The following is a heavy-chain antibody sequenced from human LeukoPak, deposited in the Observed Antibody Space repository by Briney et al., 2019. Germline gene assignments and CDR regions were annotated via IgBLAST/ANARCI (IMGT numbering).Heavy chain of an antibody. CDR1: GYTFTGYY. CDR3: ARGGYSXGYTVWSGMDV. J-gene: IGHJ6*02. D-gene: IGHD5-18*01. CDR2: INPNSGGT. V-gene: IGHV1-2*02. Sequence: ASVKVSCKASGYTFTGYYMHWVRQAPGQGLEWMGWINPNSGGTNYAQKFQGRVTMTRDTSISTAYMELSRLRSDDTAVYYCARGGYSXGYTVWSGMDVWGQGXTVTV.